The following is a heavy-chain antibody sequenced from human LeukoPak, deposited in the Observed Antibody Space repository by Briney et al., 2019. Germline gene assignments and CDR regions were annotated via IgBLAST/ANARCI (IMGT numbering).Heavy chain of an antibody. V-gene: IGHV1-46*01. J-gene: IGHJ6*02. CDR2: INPSGGST. Sequence: GASVKVSCKAAGYTFTSYYMHLVRQAPGQGLEWMGIINPSGGSTSYAQKFQGRVTMTRDTSTSTVYMELSSLRSEDTAVYYCARDLSPWEPPPYGMDVWGQGTTVTVSS. D-gene: IGHD1-26*01. CDR3: ARDLSPWEPPPYGMDV. CDR1: GYTFTSYY.